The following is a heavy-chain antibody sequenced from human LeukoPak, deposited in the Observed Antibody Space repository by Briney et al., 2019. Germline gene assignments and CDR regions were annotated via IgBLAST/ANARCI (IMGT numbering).Heavy chain of an antibody. V-gene: IGHV3-21*04. CDR3: TRVLSDSRGWYHFDY. J-gene: IGHJ4*02. Sequence: GGSLRLSCTASGFTFSSYSMNWVRQAPGKGLEWVSSITSSSDYIYYADSVRGRFTISRDNSKNILSLQMNSLRADDTAIYYCTRVLSDSRGWYHFDYWGQGTLVTVSS. D-gene: IGHD6-19*01. CDR2: ITSSSDYI. CDR1: GFTFSSYS.